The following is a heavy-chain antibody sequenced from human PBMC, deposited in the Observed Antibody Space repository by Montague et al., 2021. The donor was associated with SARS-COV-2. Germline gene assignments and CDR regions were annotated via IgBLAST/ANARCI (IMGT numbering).Heavy chain of an antibody. J-gene: IGHJ6*02. CDR1: GGSFSGYC. D-gene: IGHD6-19*01. CDR2: INHSGDT. CDR3: ARGVLGENRYASGWFLTHHYNSLDV. V-gene: IGHV4-34*01. Sequence: SETLSLTCAVYGGSFSGYCWSWIRQSPGKGLEWIGEINHSGDTNYNPPLKSRVTISADTSKNQFSLKLRSVTAADMAVYYRARGVLGENRYASGWFLTHHYNSLDVWGQGTTVTVSS.